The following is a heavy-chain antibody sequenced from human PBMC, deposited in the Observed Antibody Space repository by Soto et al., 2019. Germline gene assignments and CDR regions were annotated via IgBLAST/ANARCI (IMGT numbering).Heavy chain of an antibody. Sequence: QVQLVESGGGLVKPGGSLRLSCAASGFTFSDYYMSWIRQAPGKGLEWVSYISSSGSTIYYADSVKGRFTISRDNAKNSLEWKMNSLRAEATAVYSDARDSQPAAGNPPFGYWGQGTLVTVSS. J-gene: IGHJ4*02. CDR3: ARDSQPAAGNPPFGY. V-gene: IGHV3-11*01. D-gene: IGHD6-25*01. CDR2: ISSSGSTI. CDR1: GFTFSDYY.